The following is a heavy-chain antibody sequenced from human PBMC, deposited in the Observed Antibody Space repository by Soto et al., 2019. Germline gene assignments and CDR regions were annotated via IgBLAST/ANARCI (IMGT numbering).Heavy chain of an antibody. CDR1: GFTFSSYA. Sequence: PGGSLRLSCAASGFTFSSYAMNWVRQAPGKGLEWVSGISGSGVTTYYAGSVKGRFTISRDNSKNTLFLQMNSLRADDTAVYYCAKTKQWLVKDYDFGMDVWGQGTTVTVSS. D-gene: IGHD6-19*01. J-gene: IGHJ6*02. CDR2: ISGSGVTT. V-gene: IGHV3-23*01. CDR3: AKTKQWLVKDYDFGMDV.